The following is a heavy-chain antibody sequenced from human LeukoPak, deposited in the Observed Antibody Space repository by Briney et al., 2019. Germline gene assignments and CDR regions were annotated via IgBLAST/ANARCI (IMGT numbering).Heavy chain of an antibody. CDR1: GGSINNYF. D-gene: IGHD3-22*01. J-gene: IGHJ5*02. Sequence: SETLSLTCTVSGGSINNYFWTWIRQPAGKGLEWIGRIYSSGSTNYNPSLKSRVAMSLDTSKNHFSLKLTSVTAADTAVYYCARGDSSGPYNWFDPWGQGTLVTVSS. CDR2: IYSSGST. V-gene: IGHV4-4*07. CDR3: ARGDSSGPYNWFDP.